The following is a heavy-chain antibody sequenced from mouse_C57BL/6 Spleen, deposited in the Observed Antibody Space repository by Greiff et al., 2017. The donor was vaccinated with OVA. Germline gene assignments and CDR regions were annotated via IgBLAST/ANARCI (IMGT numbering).Heavy chain of an antibody. Sequence: EVQLKQSGPELVKPGASVKMSCKASGYTFTDYNMHWVNQTHGKSLEWIGYINPNNGGISYNHKFKGKATLTVNKSSSTVYLELRSLTSEESAVYCGARGITTVPFDYWGQGTTLTVSS. J-gene: IGHJ2*01. V-gene: IGHV1-22*01. CDR1: GYTFTDYN. D-gene: IGHD1-1*01. CDR3: ARGITTVPFDY. CDR2: INPNNGGI.